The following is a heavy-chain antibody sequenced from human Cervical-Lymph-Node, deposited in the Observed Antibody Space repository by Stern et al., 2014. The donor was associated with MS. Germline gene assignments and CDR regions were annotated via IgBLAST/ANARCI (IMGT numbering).Heavy chain of an antibody. Sequence: QVQLVQSGAEVKKPGSSVKVSCKTSGGSFANYAINWVRQAPGQGLEWMGGIIPLFRTPNFARKFQDRLTVTADKSTTTAFMELSSLTSEDTAIYYCARDRRFRTNFDSSGSDAFDFWGQGTVVTVSS. CDR2: IIPLFRTP. V-gene: IGHV1-69*06. CDR1: GGSFANYA. J-gene: IGHJ3*01. D-gene: IGHD3-22*01. CDR3: ARDRRFRTNFDSSGSDAFDF.